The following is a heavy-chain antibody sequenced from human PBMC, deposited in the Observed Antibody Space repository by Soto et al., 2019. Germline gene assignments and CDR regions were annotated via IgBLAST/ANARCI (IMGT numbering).Heavy chain of an antibody. CDR3: ATRPPGGVWVGVFDY. D-gene: IGHD3-16*01. V-gene: IGHV4-59*01. CDR2: AYHSGTT. Sequence: SETLSLTCTVSGGSIRNYYWSWIRQPPGKGPEWIGYAYHSGTTNYNPSFESRVTISLDTSKNQFSLKLSSVTAADTAVYYCATRPPGGVWVGVFDYWSQGTLVTVS. J-gene: IGHJ4*02. CDR1: GGSIRNYY.